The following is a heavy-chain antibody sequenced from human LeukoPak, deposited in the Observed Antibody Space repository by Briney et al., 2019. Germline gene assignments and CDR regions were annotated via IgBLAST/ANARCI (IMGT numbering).Heavy chain of an antibody. D-gene: IGHD3-22*01. V-gene: IGHV1-24*01. CDR2: FDPEDGET. CDR1: GYTLTELS. J-gene: IGHJ3*02. Sequence: ASVKVSCKVSGYTLTELSMHWVRQAPGKGLEWMGGFDPEDGETIYAQKFQGRVTMTEDTSTDTAYMELGSLRSEDTAVYYCATAAIVVEDAFDIWGQGTMVTVSS. CDR3: ATAAIVVEDAFDI.